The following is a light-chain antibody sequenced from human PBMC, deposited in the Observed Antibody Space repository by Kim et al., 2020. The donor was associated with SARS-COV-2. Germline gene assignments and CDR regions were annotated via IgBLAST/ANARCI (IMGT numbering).Light chain of an antibody. CDR2: AAA. CDR1: QSVSSNY. CDR3: QQYGTSTGYT. Sequence: SPGERAPRSCRASQSVSSNYLAWYQQKPGQAPRLLIYAAASRATGIPDRFSGSGSQTDFTLTINGLEPEDFALYYCQQYGTSTGYTFGQGTKLEI. J-gene: IGKJ2*01. V-gene: IGKV3-20*01.